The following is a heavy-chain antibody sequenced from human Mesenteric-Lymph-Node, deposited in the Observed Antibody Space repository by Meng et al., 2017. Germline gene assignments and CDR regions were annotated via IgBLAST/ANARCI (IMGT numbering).Heavy chain of an antibody. V-gene: IGHV4-4*02. CDR1: GGSISISTW. CDR3: ARDPYATGWAG. J-gene: IGHJ4*02. Sequence: VQLQGWGPGLVKPSGTLSLTCAVSGGSISISTWWSWVRQPPGKGLEWIGEIYHSGGTNYNPSLRGRVTISLDKSKNQFSLTLRSVTAADTAVYYCARDPYATGWAGWGQGTLVTVSS. CDR2: IYHSGGT. D-gene: IGHD6-19*01.